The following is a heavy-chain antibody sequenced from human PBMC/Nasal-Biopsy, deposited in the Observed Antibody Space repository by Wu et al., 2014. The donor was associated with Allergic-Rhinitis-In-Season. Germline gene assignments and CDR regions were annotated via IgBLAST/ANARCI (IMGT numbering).Heavy chain of an antibody. Sequence: LRLSCAASGFTFSDYGMHWVRQAPGKGLEWVAVIWFDGSKEYYADSVKGRFTISRDNSKKMVFLQMNNLRAEDTAVYYCVRDYYVGSETYYMWGEGTLVTVSS. CDR1: GFTFSDYG. J-gene: IGHJ4*02. CDR3: VRDYYVGSETYYM. D-gene: IGHD3-10*01. V-gene: IGHV3-33*01. CDR2: IWFDGSKE.